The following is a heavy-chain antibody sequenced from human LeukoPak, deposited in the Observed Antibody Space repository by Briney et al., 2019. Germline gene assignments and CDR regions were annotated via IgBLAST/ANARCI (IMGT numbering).Heavy chain of an antibody. CDR3: ARDSRPAHYYDSSGQDWYFDL. J-gene: IGHJ2*01. V-gene: IGHV4-59*01. CDR2: IYYSGST. CDR1: GGSISTYY. D-gene: IGHD3-22*01. Sequence: SETLSLTCTVSGGSISTYYWSWIRQPPGKGLEWIGYIYYSGSTNYNPSLKGRVTISVVTSKNQFSLKLGSVTAADTAVYYCARDSRPAHYYDSSGQDWYFDLWGRGTLVTVSS.